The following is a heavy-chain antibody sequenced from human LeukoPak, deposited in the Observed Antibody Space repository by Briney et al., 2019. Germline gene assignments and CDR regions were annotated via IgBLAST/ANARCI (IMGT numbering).Heavy chain of an antibody. V-gene: IGHV3-21*01. CDR2: ISSSSSYI. CDR1: GFTFSSYA. CDR3: ARAKFRGITMIVVANVDY. Sequence: GGSLRLSCAASGFTFSSYAMSWVRQAPGKGLEWVSSISSSSSYIYYADSVKGRFTISRDNAKNSLYLQMNSLRAEDTAVYYCARAKFRGITMIVVANVDYWGQGTLVTVSS. D-gene: IGHD3-22*01. J-gene: IGHJ4*02.